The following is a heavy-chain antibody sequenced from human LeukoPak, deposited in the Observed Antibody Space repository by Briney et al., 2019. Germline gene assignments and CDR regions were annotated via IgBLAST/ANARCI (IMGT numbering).Heavy chain of an antibody. Sequence: GGSLRLSCAASGFTFSSYGMHWVRQAPGKGLEWVAFIRYDGSNKYYADSVKGRFTISRDNSKNTLYLQMNSLRADDTAVYYCARDGVLRYFDWSFDYWGQGTLVTVSS. V-gene: IGHV3-30*02. CDR1: GFTFSSYG. J-gene: IGHJ4*02. D-gene: IGHD3-9*01. CDR3: ARDGVLRYFDWSFDY. CDR2: IRYDGSNK.